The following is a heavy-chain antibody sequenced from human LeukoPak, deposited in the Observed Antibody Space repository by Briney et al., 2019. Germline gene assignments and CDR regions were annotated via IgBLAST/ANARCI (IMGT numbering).Heavy chain of an antibody. V-gene: IGHV3-23*01. CDR1: GFTFSSYA. J-gene: IGHJ3*02. Sequence: GGSLRLSCAASGFTFSSYAMSWVRQAPGKGREWVSAISGSGGSTYYADSVKGRFTISRDNSKNTLYLQMNSLRAEDTAVYYCAKLGAVAGDAFDIWGQGTMVTVSS. D-gene: IGHD6-19*01. CDR2: ISGSGGST. CDR3: AKLGAVAGDAFDI.